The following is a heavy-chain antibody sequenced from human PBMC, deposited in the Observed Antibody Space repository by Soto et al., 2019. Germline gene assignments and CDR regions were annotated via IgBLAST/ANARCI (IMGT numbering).Heavy chain of an antibody. V-gene: IGHV3-23*01. CDR1: GFTVSSYA. J-gene: IGHJ6*02. CDR3: AKDLSSGWPVPVGMDV. D-gene: IGHD6-19*01. Sequence: EVQLLESGGGLVQPGGSLRLSCAASGFTVSSYAMSWVRQAPGQGLEWVSVISGSGGSTYDADAVKGRFTISRDNSKNTLYLQRNSLRAEDTAVYYCAKDLSSGWPVPVGMDVWGQGSTVSVS. CDR2: ISGSGGST.